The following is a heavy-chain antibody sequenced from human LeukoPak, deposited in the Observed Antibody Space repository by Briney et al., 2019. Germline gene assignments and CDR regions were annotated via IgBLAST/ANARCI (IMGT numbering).Heavy chain of an antibody. CDR3: ARELITGTGAFDY. J-gene: IGHJ4*02. D-gene: IGHD1-7*01. Sequence: ASVKVSCKASGYTFTGYYMHWVRQAPGQGLEWMGWINPNSGGTNYAQKFQGRVTMTRDTSISTAYMETSRLRSDDTAVYYCARELITGTGAFDYWGQGTLVTVSS. CDR2: INPNSGGT. CDR1: GYTFTGYY. V-gene: IGHV1-2*02.